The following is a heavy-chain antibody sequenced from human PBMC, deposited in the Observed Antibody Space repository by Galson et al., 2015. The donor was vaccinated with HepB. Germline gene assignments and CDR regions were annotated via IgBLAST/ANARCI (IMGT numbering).Heavy chain of an antibody. CDR2: VKSETETM. V-gene: IGHV3-15*07. CDR1: GFTFNKAW. D-gene: IGHD1-26*01. Sequence: SLRLSCAASGFTFNKAWMNWVRQAPGKGLEWVGRVKSETETMDYAAPIKGRFSIWRDDSRSTVYLQVNSLRIDDTAVYYCTTDGNKWDYSLDYWGQGTLVTVSS. CDR3: TTDGNKWDYSLDY. J-gene: IGHJ4*02.